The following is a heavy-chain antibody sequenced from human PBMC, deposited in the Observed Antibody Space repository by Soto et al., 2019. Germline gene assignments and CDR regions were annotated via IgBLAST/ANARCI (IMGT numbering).Heavy chain of an antibody. J-gene: IGHJ4*02. CDR2: ISSSSYI. CDR1: GFTFSSYS. V-gene: IGHV3-21*01. Sequence: GGSLRLSCAASGFTFSSYSMNWVRQAPGKGLEWVSSISSSSYIYYADSVKGRFTISRDNAKNSLYLQMNSLRAEDTAVYYCARDLTPLDCSGGSCYSPYFDYWGQGTLVTV. CDR3: ARDLTPLDCSGGSCYSPYFDY. D-gene: IGHD2-15*01.